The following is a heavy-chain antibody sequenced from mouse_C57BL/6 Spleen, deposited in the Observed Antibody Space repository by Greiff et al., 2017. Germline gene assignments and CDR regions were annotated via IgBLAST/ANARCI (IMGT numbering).Heavy chain of an antibody. CDR2: ISSGSSTI. J-gene: IGHJ2*01. CDR3: ARREAYDGYYYFDY. CDR1: GFTFSDYG. V-gene: IGHV5-17*01. D-gene: IGHD2-3*01. Sequence: EVHLVESGGGLVKPGGSLKLSCAASGFTFSDYGMHWVRQAPEKGLEWVAYISSGSSTIYYADTVKGRFTISRDNAKNTLFLQMTSLRSEDTAMYYCARREAYDGYYYFDYWGQGTTLTVSS.